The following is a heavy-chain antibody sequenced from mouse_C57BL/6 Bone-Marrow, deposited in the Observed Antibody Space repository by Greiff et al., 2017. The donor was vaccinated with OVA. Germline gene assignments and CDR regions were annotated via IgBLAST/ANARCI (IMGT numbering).Heavy chain of an antibody. J-gene: IGHJ4*01. CDR3: AGYYGYPYYAMDY. CDR1: GYTFTSYW. Sequence: VQLQQPGAELVKPGASVKMSCKASGYTFTSYWITWVKQRPGQGLEWIGDIYPGSGSTNYNEKFKSKATLTVDTSSSTAYMQLSSLTSEDSAVYYCAGYYGYPYYAMDYWGQGTSVTVSS. V-gene: IGHV1-55*01. CDR2: IYPGSGST. D-gene: IGHD2-2*01.